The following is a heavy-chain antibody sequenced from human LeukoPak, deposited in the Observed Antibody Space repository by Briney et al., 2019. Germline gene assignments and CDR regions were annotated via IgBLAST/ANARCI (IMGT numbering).Heavy chain of an antibody. V-gene: IGHV1-2*02. Sequence: GASVKVSCKTSGYTFTGYYLHWVRQAPGQGLEYMGWINPNSGGTNYAPKFQGRVTMTRDTSISPDYMELSSLTSDDTAVYFGAKKMKGNNHFLTGHYHSYHPAMDVWGQGTTVIVSS. D-gene: IGHD3/OR15-3a*01. CDR1: GYTFTGYY. CDR2: INPNSGGT. CDR3: AKKMKGNNHFLTGHYHSYHPAMDV. J-gene: IGHJ6*02.